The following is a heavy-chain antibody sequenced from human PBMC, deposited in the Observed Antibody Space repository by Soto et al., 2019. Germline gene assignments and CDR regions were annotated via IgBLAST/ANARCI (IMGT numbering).Heavy chain of an antibody. Sequence: QVQLVESGGGVVQPGRSLRLSCAASGFTFSGYGMHWVRQAPGKGLEWVAIISYDGINKYYANSVKGRFTISRDNSKNTLYLQMNSLRAEDTAVYYCAKSMYNWNDGFFDYWGQGTLVTVSS. V-gene: IGHV3-30*18. D-gene: IGHD1-1*01. J-gene: IGHJ4*02. CDR1: GFTFSGYG. CDR3: AKSMYNWNDGFFDY. CDR2: ISYDGINK.